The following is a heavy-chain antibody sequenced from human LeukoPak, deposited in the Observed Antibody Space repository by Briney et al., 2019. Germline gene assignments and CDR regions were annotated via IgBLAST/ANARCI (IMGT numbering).Heavy chain of an antibody. J-gene: IGHJ4*02. CDR2: MYYSGNT. CDR3: ARAGYDFWSGYRGPDYFDL. CDR1: GGSISGYY. D-gene: IGHD3-3*01. Sequence: SQTLSLTCTVSGGSISGYYWSWIRQPPGMPLEWIGYMYYSGNTNYNPSLKSRVTISVDTSKSQFSLKLRFVTAADTAVYCCARAGYDFWSGYRGPDYFDLWGQGTLVTVSS. V-gene: IGHV4-59*01.